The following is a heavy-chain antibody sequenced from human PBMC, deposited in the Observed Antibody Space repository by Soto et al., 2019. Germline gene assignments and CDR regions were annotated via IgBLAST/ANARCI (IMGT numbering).Heavy chain of an antibody. Sequence: EVRLLESGGGLVQPGGSLTLSCATSGFTFNNYSMSWVRQAPGKGLEWVSRINRGGGPYYADSVKGRFTISRDNSKNMLYLRMNSLRADDTAVYFCARADGPLPVTLLGFWGQGTPGHRLL. CDR2: INRGGGP. CDR1: GFTFNNYS. D-gene: IGHD5-18*01. J-gene: IGHJ4*02. V-gene: IGHV3-23*01. CDR3: ARADGPLPVTLLGF.